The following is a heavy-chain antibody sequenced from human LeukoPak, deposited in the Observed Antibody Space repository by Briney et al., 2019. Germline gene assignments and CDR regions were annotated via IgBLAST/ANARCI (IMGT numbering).Heavy chain of an antibody. CDR3: AELGITMIGGV. D-gene: IGHD3-10*02. CDR2: ISSSGSTI. J-gene: IGHJ6*04. V-gene: IGHV3-48*03. CDR1: GFTYDNYA. Sequence: GGSLRLSCAASGFTYDNYAMSWVRQAPGKGLEWVSYISSSGSTIYYADSVKGRFTISRDNAKNSLYLQMNSLRAEDTAVYYCAELGITMIGGVWGKGTTVTISS.